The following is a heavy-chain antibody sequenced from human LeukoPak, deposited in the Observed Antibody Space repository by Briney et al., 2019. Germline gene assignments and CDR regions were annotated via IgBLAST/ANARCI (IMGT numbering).Heavy chain of an antibody. D-gene: IGHD2-8*01. V-gene: IGHV4-4*07. J-gene: IGHJ3*02. Sequence: SETLSLTCSVSSVSINGYYWSWIRQSAGKGLEWLGRFYFSGSSDYNPSLKSRVSMSIDTSQNHFYLRLTSVTTADTGVYFCAREVNEKHDAFDMWGQGTMVAVSS. CDR1: SVSINGYY. CDR3: AREVNEKHDAFDM. CDR2: FYFSGSS.